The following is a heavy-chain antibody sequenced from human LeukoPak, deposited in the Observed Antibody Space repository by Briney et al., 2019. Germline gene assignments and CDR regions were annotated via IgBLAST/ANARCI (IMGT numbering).Heavy chain of an antibody. Sequence: ASVKVSCRASGYTFTGYYMHWVRQAPGQGLEWMGWINPNSGGTNYAQKFQGRVTMTTDTSISTAYMELSSLRSDDTAVYYCARVAIEYSSSSSIRFDYWGQGTLVTVSS. V-gene: IGHV1-2*02. CDR2: INPNSGGT. CDR3: ARVAIEYSSSSSIRFDY. D-gene: IGHD6-6*01. J-gene: IGHJ4*02. CDR1: GYTFTGYY.